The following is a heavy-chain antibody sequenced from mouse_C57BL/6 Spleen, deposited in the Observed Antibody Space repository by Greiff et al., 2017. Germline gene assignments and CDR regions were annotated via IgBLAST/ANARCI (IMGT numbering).Heavy chain of an antibody. J-gene: IGHJ4*01. CDR2: IYPGSGNT. V-gene: IGHV1-76*01. CDR3: ARSHYDYFYAMDY. D-gene: IGHD2-4*01. CDR1: GYTFTDYY. Sequence: VQLQQSGAELVRPGASVKLSCKASGYTFTDYYINWVKQRPGQGLEWIARIYPGSGNTYYNEKFKGKDTLTAEKSSSTAYMQLSSLTSEDSAVYFCARSHYDYFYAMDYWGQGTSVTVSS.